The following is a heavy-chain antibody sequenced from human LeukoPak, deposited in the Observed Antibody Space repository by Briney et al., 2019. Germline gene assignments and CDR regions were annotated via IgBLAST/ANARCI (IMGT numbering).Heavy chain of an antibody. D-gene: IGHD5-12*01. CDR1: GFTFSSYG. CDR2: ISGSGGST. CDR3: AKNRVVATFYFDY. J-gene: IGHJ4*02. V-gene: IGHV3-23*01. Sequence: PAGSLRLSCAASGFTFSSYGMSWVRQAPGKGLEWVSAISGSGGSTYYADSVKGRFTISRDNSKNTLYLQMNSLRAEDTAVYYCAKNRVVATFYFDYWGQGTLVTVSS.